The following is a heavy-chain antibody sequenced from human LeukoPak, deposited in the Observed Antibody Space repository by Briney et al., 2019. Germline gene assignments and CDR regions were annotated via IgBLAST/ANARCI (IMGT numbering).Heavy chain of an antibody. Sequence: ASVKVSCKASGGTFSSYAISWVRQAPGQGLEWMGGIIPIFGTANYAQKFQGRVTITADESTSTAYMELSSLRSEDTAVYYCAREVRQQLEPGAFDIWGQGTMVTVSS. V-gene: IGHV1-69*01. CDR3: AREVRQQLEPGAFDI. CDR1: GGTFSSYA. D-gene: IGHD6-13*01. J-gene: IGHJ3*02. CDR2: IIPIFGTA.